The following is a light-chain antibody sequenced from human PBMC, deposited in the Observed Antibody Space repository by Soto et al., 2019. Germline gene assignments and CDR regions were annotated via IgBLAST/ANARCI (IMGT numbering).Light chain of an antibody. CDR1: QSVKSL. CDR2: DAS. CDR3: QQRSSWPLN. V-gene: IGKV3-11*01. Sequence: IVLTHSPATLSLSPGERANLSCRASQSVKSLLGWYQQRPGQAPRLVIYDASYRATGIPARFSGSGWGTDFTLTISSLEPEDFGVYYCQQRSSWPLNFGGGTKVDI. J-gene: IGKJ4*01.